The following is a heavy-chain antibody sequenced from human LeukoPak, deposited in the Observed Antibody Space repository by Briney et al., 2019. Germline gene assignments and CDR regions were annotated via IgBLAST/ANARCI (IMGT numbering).Heavy chain of an antibody. J-gene: IGHJ4*02. CDR3: ARESFYGYSFDY. CDR2: ISSSGSTI. CDR1: GFTFSDYY. D-gene: IGHD2/OR15-2a*01. Sequence: GGSLRLSCAASGFTFSDYYMSWIRQAPGKGLEWVSYISSSGSTIYYADSVKGRFTISRDNSKNTLQMNSLRAEDTAVYYCARESFYGYSFDYWGQGTLVTVSS. V-gene: IGHV3-11*04.